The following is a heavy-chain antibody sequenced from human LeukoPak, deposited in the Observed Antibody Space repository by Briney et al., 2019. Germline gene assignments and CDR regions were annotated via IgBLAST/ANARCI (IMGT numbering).Heavy chain of an antibody. CDR1: GFTFSTYA. J-gene: IGHJ4*02. V-gene: IGHV3-23*01. Sequence: GGSLRLSCAASGFTFSTYAMSWVRQAPEKGLEWVSGISGSGGRTFYADSVKGRFTMSRDISKNTLYLQMNSLRAEDTAVYYCAKHRLSVYYDSVSHWGQRTLVTVSS. CDR2: ISGSGGRT. D-gene: IGHD3-16*01. CDR3: AKHRLSVYYDSVSH.